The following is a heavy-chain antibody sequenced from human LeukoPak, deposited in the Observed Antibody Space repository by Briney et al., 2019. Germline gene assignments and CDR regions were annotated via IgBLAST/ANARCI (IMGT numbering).Heavy chain of an antibody. CDR2: ISAYNGQT. J-gene: IGHJ3*02. CDR1: GYTFTIYY. Sequence: ASVKVSCKASGYTFTIYYISWMRQAPGQGLQWMGRISAYNGQTNYAQKVQGRVTMTTDTSTSTVYMELRSLRYDDTAVYYCAWDSGAFEIWGQGTMVTVSS. CDR3: AWDSGAFEI. V-gene: IGHV1-18*01.